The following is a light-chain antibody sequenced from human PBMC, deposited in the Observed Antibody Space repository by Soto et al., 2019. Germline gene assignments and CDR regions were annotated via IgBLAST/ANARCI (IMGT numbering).Light chain of an antibody. J-gene: IGKJ1*01. CDR2: AAF. CDR3: QQSYNTPWA. Sequence: DIQMTQSPSSLSASVGDRVTITCRASQSIGKHLNWYQHKPGKAPKLLIYAAFSLQSGVPSRFSGSGPGTHFTLTISSLQVEDFATYYCQQSYNTPWAFGQGTKVEIK. V-gene: IGKV1-39*01. CDR1: QSIGKH.